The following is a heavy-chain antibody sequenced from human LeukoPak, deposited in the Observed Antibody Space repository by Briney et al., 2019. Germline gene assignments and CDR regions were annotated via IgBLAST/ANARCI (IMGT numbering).Heavy chain of an antibody. Sequence: SETLSLTCTVSGGSIRGHWWTWVRQPPGRGLEWIGGAFYTGIINYSPSLKSRLTLSLDTSRNLFSLDLRSVTAADTAIYYCARRNTADASIDFWGQGTLVSASS. CDR3: ARRNTADASIDF. J-gene: IGHJ4*02. CDR1: GGSIRGHW. V-gene: IGHV4-59*08. D-gene: IGHD4-17*01. CDR2: AFYTGII.